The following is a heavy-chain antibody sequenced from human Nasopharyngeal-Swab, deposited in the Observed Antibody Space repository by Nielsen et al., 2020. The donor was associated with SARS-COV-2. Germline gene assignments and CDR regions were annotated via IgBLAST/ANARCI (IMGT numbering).Heavy chain of an antibody. CDR1: GGSISSSTYY. Sequence: SETLSLTCTVSGGSISSSTYYWAWIRQPPGKGLEWIGSIYYGGSTYYNPSLKSRGTISVDTSKNQFSLKLSSVTAADTAVYYCATLSSSWYEYYFDYWGQGTLVTVSS. V-gene: IGHV4-39*01. J-gene: IGHJ4*02. CDR2: IYYGGST. CDR3: ATLSSSWYEYYFDY. D-gene: IGHD6-13*01.